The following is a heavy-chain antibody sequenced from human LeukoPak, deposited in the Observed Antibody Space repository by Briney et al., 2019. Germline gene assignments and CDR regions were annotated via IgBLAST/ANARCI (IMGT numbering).Heavy chain of an antibody. Sequence: GASVKVSCKTSGYTFSSYGVNWVRQAPGQGLEWMGWISAYNGNTDYAQKFQGRITMTTDTSTSRADMELRSLRSDDTAVYYCARVHAYCGTSTTSCLDYWGQGTLVTVSS. CDR2: ISAYNGNT. J-gene: IGHJ4*02. D-gene: IGHD1-7*01. V-gene: IGHV1-18*01. CDR1: GYTFSSYG. CDR3: ARVHAYCGTSTTSCLDY.